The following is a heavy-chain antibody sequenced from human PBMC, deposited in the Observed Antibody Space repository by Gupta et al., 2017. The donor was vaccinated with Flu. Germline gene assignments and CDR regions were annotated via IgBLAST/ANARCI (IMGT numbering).Heavy chain of an antibody. CDR2: TYTGGNT. V-gene: IGHV3-66*02. CDR3: ARGPNFDT. CDR1: GFSVGGNV. J-gene: IGHJ3*02. Sequence: GQVVESGGALVQPGGSLTLSCAASGFSVGGNVMGWVRQAPGRGLECVSLTYTGGNTLYADSVKGRFAISRDNSKNTMSLQMNSLRPEDTAVYYCARGPNFDTWGRGTMVTVSS.